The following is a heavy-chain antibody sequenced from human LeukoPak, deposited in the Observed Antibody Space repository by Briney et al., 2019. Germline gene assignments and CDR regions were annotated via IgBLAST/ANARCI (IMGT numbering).Heavy chain of an antibody. CDR2: ITGSGGST. V-gene: IGHV3-23*01. J-gene: IGHJ4*02. Sequence: GGSLRLSCAASGFTFSNYALSWVRQVPGKGLEWVSGITGSGGSTYYADSVKGRFTISRDNSKNTLYLQMNSLRAEDTAVYYCARWNGSGPFDYWGQGTLVTVSS. CDR1: GFTFSNYA. D-gene: IGHD6-19*01. CDR3: ARWNGSGPFDY.